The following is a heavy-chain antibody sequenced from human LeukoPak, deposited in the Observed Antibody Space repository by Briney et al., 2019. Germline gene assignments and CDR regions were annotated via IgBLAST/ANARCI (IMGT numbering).Heavy chain of an antibody. CDR2: ISYDGSNE. J-gene: IGHJ4*02. Sequence: GGSLRLSCAASGFTFSNHAMHWVRQAPGKGLEWVAVISYDGSNEFYADSVKGRFTISRDNSKNTLYLHMNSLRAEDTAMYYCARDSNGYSCSTGDYCVQGTRVTVSS. D-gene: IGHD6-6*01. V-gene: IGHV3-30*04. CDR3: ARDSNGYSCSTGDY. CDR1: GFTFSNHA.